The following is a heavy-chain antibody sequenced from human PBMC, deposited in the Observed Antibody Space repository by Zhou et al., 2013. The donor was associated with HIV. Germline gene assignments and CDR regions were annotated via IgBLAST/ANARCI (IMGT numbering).Heavy chain of an antibody. J-gene: IGHJ6*03. D-gene: IGHD3-22*01. CDR2: IIPLLGTP. Sequence: QVHLVQSGTVMKQPGSSVKVSCRASGGTFNNYAVSWVRQAPGQGLEWMGGIIPLLGTPNYAQNFQGRLTITADESTSTAYMELSSLRSEDTAVYYCARGGYYDSSGYYFYYYYMDVWGRGTTVIVSS. CDR1: GGTFNNYA. CDR3: ARGGYYDSSGYYFYYYYMDV. V-gene: IGHV1-69*01.